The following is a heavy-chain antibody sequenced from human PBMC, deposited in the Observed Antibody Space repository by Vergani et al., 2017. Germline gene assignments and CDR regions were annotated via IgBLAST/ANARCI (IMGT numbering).Heavy chain of an antibody. CDR2: ISASGNA. V-gene: IGHV4-61*02. D-gene: IGHD2-15*01. CDR1: GGSISAGYYF. CDR3: ARRSGGYYSGGKVHPLRTAFDV. Sequence: QVQLQASGPGRVKPSQTLSLTCTMSGGSISAGYYFWSWIRQPAGKGLELLGHISASGNASHSPSLKTRVSMSVYTSKNQFSLTVTSVTAADTAIYFCARRSGGYYSGGKVHPLRTAFDVWGHGTVVTVSS. J-gene: IGHJ3*01.